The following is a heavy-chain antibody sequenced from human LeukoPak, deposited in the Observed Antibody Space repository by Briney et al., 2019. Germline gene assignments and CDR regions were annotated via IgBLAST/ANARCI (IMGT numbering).Heavy chain of an antibody. D-gene: IGHD3-22*01. CDR1: GDSVSSPNYY. Sequence: SETLSLTCTVSGDSVSSPNYYWNWIRQPPGKGLEWIGYIYNSGRTNYNPSLKSRVTISVDTSKNQVSLKLSSVIAADTAVYYCARDGDGSGYYFDFWGQGTLVTVSS. CDR2: IYNSGRT. CDR3: ARDGDGSGYYFDF. J-gene: IGHJ4*02. V-gene: IGHV4-61*01.